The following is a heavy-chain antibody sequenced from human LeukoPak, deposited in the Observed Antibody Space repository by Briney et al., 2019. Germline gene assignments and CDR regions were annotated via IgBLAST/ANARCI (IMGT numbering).Heavy chain of an antibody. J-gene: IGHJ6*02. V-gene: IGHV1-69*04. D-gene: IGHD3-3*01. CDR2: IIPVLGIA. CDR1: GGTFSSYA. Sequence: SVKVSCKASGGTFSSYAISWVRQAPGQGLEWMGRIIPVLGIANYAQKFQGRVTITADKSTSTAYMELSSLRSEDTAVYYCARAGTYDFWSGYYPNYYYYGMDVWGQGTTVTVSS. CDR3: ARAGTYDFWSGYYPNYYYYGMDV.